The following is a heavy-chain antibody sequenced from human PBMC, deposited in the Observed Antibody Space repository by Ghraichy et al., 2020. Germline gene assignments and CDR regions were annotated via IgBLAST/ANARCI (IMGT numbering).Heavy chain of an antibody. J-gene: IGHJ2*01. CDR3: ARDRGYLDL. V-gene: IGHV4-61*02. CDR2: IYTSGST. CDR1: GGSISSGSYY. Sequence: SETLSLTCTVSGGSISSGSYYWSWIRQPAGKGLEWIGRIYTSGSTNYNPSLKSRVTISVDTSKNQFSLKLSSVTAADTAVYYCARDRGYLDLWGRGTLVTVSS.